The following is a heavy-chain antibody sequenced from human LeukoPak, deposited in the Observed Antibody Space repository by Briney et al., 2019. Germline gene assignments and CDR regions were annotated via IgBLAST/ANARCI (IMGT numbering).Heavy chain of an antibody. CDR3: ARSMITFGGVIVPLDAFDI. D-gene: IGHD3-16*02. V-gene: IGHV4-4*02. CDR1: GGSISSSNW. J-gene: IGHJ3*02. CDR2: IYHSGST. Sequence: PSETLSLTCAVSGGSISSSNWWSWVRQPPGKGLAWIGEIYHSGSTNYNPSLKSRVTISVDTSKNQFSLKLSSVTAADTAVYYCARSMITFGGVIVPLDAFDIWGQGTMVTVSS.